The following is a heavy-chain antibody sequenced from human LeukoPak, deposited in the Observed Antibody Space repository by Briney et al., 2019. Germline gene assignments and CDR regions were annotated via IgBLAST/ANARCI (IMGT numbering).Heavy chain of an antibody. D-gene: IGHD3-10*01. J-gene: IGHJ4*02. CDR1: GFTFSSYV. V-gene: IGHV3-23*01. CDR3: AKLLWFGELFSPFDY. Sequence: GGSLRLSCAASGFTFSSYVMSWVRQAPGKGLEWVSAVSGSGDSTYYADSVKGRFTISRDNSKNTLYLQMNSLRAEDTAVYYCAKLLWFGELFSPFDYWGQGTLVTVSS. CDR2: VSGSGDST.